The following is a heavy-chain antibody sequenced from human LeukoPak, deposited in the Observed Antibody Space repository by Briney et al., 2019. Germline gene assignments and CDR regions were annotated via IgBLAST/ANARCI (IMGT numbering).Heavy chain of an antibody. D-gene: IGHD6-19*01. CDR2: IIPIFGTA. V-gene: IGHV1-69*13. Sequence: SVKVSCKTSGGTFNNYAISWVRQAPGQGLEWMGGIIPIFGTANYAQKFQGRVTITADESTSTAYMELSSLRSEDTAVYYCARARRAVAGARTYYYYMDVWGKGTTVTISS. J-gene: IGHJ6*03. CDR3: ARARRAVAGARTYYYYMDV. CDR1: GGTFNNYA.